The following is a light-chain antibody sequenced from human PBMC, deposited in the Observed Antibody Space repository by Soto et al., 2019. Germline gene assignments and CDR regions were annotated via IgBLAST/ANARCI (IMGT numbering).Light chain of an antibody. CDR2: AAS. CDR1: QRISSY. V-gene: IGKV1-39*01. CDR3: QQSYNALSLT. Sequence: DIQMTQSPSSLSASVGDRVSITCRASQRISSYLNWYQQKPGRAPKLLIYAASNLQAGVPSRFSGSGSGTDFTLTISSMQPEDFATYYCQQSYNALSLTFGGGTKVEIK. J-gene: IGKJ4*01.